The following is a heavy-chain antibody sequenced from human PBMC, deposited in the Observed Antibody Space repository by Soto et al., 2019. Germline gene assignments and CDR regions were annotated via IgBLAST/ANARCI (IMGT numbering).Heavy chain of an antibody. J-gene: IGHJ3*02. Sequence: GASVKVSCKASGYTFTSYGISWVRHAPGQGLEWMGWISAYNGNTNYAQKLQGRVTMTTDTSTSTAYMELRSLRSDDTAVYYCASYTIFGIFAFYICGQGTMVPVS. CDR3: ASYTIFGIFAFYI. CDR1: GYTFTSYG. D-gene: IGHD3-3*01. CDR2: ISAYNGNT. V-gene: IGHV1-18*01.